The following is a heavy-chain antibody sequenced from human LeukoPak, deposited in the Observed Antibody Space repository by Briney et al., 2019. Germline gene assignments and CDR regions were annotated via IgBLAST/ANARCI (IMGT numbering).Heavy chain of an antibody. Sequence: SVKVSCKASGGTFSSYAISWVRQAPGQGLEWMGRIIPILGIANYAQKFQGRVTITADKSTSTAYMELSSLRSEDTAVYYCARLHGYNSSGYWGQGTLVTVSS. CDR2: IIPILGIA. CDR1: GGTFSSYA. V-gene: IGHV1-69*04. CDR3: ARLHGYNSSGY. D-gene: IGHD5-24*01. J-gene: IGHJ4*02.